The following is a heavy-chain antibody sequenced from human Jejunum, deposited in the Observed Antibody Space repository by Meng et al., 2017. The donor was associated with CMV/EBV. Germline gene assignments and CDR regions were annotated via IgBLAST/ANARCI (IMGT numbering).Heavy chain of an antibody. D-gene: IGHD3-22*01. V-gene: IGHV1-69*01. CDR2: IIAVLKTP. CDR1: GGVFNNYA. Sequence: QVQLVQSGTEVKKPXSSVKVSCKSSGGVFNNYALNWVRQAPGQGLEWMGGIIAVLKTPTYAQKFRGRLTITADESTGTTYMDLTSLTSEDTAVYYCARGFSNGYLPFDYWGQGTRVTVAS. J-gene: IGHJ4*02. CDR3: ARGFSNGYLPFDY.